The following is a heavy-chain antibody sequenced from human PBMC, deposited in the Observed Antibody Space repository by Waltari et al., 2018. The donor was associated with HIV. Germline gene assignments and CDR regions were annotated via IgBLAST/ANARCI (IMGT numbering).Heavy chain of an antibody. V-gene: IGHV3-15*01. CDR3: VTDAVAVPLDTAY. Sequence: EVHLVESGGGLVKPGGSLSVSCSAPGFSFINAWMSWVRQAPGKGLEWLGRIKSKNDGGTIDYAAPVEDRFTILRDDSKHTLYLEMSSLKIEDTGIYYCVTDAVAVPLDTAYWGQGTLVTVSS. CDR1: GFSFINAW. J-gene: IGHJ4*02. D-gene: IGHD2-21*01. CDR2: IKSKNDGGTI.